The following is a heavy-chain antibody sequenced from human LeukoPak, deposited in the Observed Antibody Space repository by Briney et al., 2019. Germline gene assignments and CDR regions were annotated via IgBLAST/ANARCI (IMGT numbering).Heavy chain of an antibody. CDR3: ARASWLPQSRNYYYMDV. V-gene: IGHV4-61*03. J-gene: IGHJ6*03. Sequence: SETLSLTCTVSGYSISSGYYWSWIRQPPGKGLEWIGYIYYSGSTNYNPSLKSRVTISEDTSKNHFSLKLSSVTAADTAVYYCARASWLPQSRNYYYMDVWGKGTTVTISS. CDR1: GYSISSGYY. D-gene: IGHD5-12*01. CDR2: IYYSGST.